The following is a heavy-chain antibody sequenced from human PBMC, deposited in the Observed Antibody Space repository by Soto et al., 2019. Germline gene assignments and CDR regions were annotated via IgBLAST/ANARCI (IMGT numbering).Heavy chain of an antibody. Sequence: SSETLSLTCAVSGGSISSGGYSWSWIRQPPGKGLEWIGYMYHSGSTYYNPSLKSRVTISIDRSKNQFSLKLSSVTAADTAVYYCVSSNWFDPWGQGTLVTVSS. J-gene: IGHJ5*02. CDR2: MYHSGST. V-gene: IGHV4-30-2*01. CDR1: GGSISSGGYS. CDR3: VSSNWFDP.